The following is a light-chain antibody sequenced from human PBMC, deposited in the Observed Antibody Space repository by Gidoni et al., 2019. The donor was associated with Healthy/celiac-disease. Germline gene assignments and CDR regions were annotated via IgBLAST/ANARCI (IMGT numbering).Light chain of an antibody. CDR1: QSVSSN. Sequence: EIVMTQSPATLSVSPGERATLSCRASQSVSSNLAWYQQKPGQAPRLLIYGASTRATGIPARFSGSGSGTEFTLTISSLQSEDCAVYYCQQYNNWPRGTFGGGTKVEIK. CDR2: GAS. V-gene: IGKV3-15*01. J-gene: IGKJ4*01. CDR3: QQYNNWPRGT.